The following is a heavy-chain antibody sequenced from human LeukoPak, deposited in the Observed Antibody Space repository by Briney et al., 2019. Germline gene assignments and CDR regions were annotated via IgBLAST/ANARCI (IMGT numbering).Heavy chain of an antibody. D-gene: IGHD3-9*01. V-gene: IGHV4-59*01. CDR1: GVSISSYY. CDR3: AMACLRMNGYWDYDI. Sequence: SETLSLTCTVSGVSISSYYWSWIRQPPGKGLEWIGYIYYSGSTNYNPSLKSRVTISVDTSKNQFSLKLSSVTAADTAVYYCAMACLRMNGYWDYDIWGQGTMVTVSS. J-gene: IGHJ3*02. CDR2: IYYSGST.